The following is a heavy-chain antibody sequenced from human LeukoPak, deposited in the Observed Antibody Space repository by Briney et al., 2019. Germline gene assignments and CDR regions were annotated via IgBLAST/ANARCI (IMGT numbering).Heavy chain of an antibody. CDR3: ARHRASVGSSGVD. Sequence: SETLSLTCAVYGGSFSGYYWSWIRQPPGKGLEWIGYIYYSGSTNYNPSLKSRVTISVDTSKNQFSLKLSSVTAADTAVYFCARHRASVGSSGVDWGQGTLVTVSS. CDR2: IYYSGST. CDR1: GGSFSGYY. V-gene: IGHV4-59*01. J-gene: IGHJ4*02. D-gene: IGHD6-25*01.